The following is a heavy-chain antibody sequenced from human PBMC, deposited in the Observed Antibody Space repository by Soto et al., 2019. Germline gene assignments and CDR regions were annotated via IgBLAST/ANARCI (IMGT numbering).Heavy chain of an antibody. Sequence: QVQLQESGPGLVKPSQTLSLTCTVSGGSISSGGYYWSWIRQHPGKGLEWIWYIYYSGSAYYNPSLMCRVTISIDTSKNQFSLKLSSVTAADTAVYYCAREAQTRRPYTWFDPWCQGPLVTVSS. J-gene: IGHJ5*02. CDR1: GGSISSGGYY. V-gene: IGHV4-31*03. CDR2: IYYSGSA. CDR3: AREAQTRRPYTWFDP.